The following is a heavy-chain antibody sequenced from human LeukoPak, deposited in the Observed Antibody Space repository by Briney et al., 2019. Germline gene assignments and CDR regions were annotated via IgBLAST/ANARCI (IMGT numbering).Heavy chain of an antibody. V-gene: IGHV3-23*01. CDR1: GFTFSIYA. Sequence: PGGSLRLSCAASGFTFSIYAMSWVREAPGQGLEWVSSIRGSGGGDSTYYADSVKGRFTVSSDSSKNTLYLQMNRLRAEDTAVYYCAKEEWLGKMNFFDYWGQGTLVTVSS. J-gene: IGHJ4*02. CDR3: AKEEWLGKMNFFDY. CDR2: IRGSGGGDST. D-gene: IGHD6-19*01.